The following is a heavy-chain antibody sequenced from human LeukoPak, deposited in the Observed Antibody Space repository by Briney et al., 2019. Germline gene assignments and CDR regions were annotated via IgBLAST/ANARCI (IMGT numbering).Heavy chain of an antibody. CDR3: AKVGPSGSFLYYFDY. CDR1: GYTFTDYY. CDR2: INPTTGGT. V-gene: IGHV1-2*02. D-gene: IGHD1-26*01. Sequence: ASVKVSCKASGYTFTDYYIHWVRQAPGQGFEWMGWINPTTGGTNYAQKFQGRVTMTGDTSISTANMEVSRLRFDDTAVYYCAKVGPSGSFLYYFDYWGQGTLVTVSS. J-gene: IGHJ4*02.